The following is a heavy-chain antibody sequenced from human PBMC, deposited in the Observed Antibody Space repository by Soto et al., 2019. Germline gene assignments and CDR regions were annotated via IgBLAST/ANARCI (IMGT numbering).Heavy chain of an antibody. CDR1: GFAFIPSGGG. CDR2: IFWNDDK. D-gene: IGHD1-26*01. CDR3: VRRRGYFTTGGAFDI. J-gene: IGHJ3*02. V-gene: IGHV2-5*01. Sequence: QITVKESGPTLVTPTQTLTLTCTFSGFAFIPSGGGVGWIRQPPGKAPEWLAIIFWNDDKLYSPSLNSRLTITIDTSKTQVVLTMTNVDPVDTATYFCVRRRGYFTTGGAFDIWGLGTKVTVSS.